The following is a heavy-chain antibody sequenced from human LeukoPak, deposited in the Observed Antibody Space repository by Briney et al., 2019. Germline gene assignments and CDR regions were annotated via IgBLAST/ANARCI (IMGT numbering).Heavy chain of an antibody. CDR2: VSPDGSVT. CDR3: ARDWHCNRGSCYRVPPP. J-gene: IGHJ4*02. D-gene: IGHD2-15*01. V-gene: IGHV3-74*01. CDR1: GFTFSTYW. Sequence: GGSLRLSCAASGFTFSTYWIHWVRQAPGKGLVWVSRVSPDGSVTFFADSVKGRFTISRDNAKNTLYLQMNSLRVEDTAVYYCARDWHCNRGSCYRVPPPWGRGTLVTVSS.